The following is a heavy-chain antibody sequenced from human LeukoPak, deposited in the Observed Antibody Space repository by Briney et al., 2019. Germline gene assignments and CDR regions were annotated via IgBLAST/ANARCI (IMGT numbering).Heavy chain of an antibody. J-gene: IGHJ6*03. Sequence: SETLSLTCTVSGGSISSYYWSWIRQPPGKGLEWIGYIYYSGSTNYNPSLKSRVTISVDPSKNQFSLRLTSVTAADTAVYYCARGGSYYDFWSGYYDYYYYMDVWGKGTTVTVSS. CDR3: ARGGSYYDFWSGYYDYYYYMDV. D-gene: IGHD3-3*01. V-gene: IGHV4-59*01. CDR1: GGSISSYY. CDR2: IYYSGST.